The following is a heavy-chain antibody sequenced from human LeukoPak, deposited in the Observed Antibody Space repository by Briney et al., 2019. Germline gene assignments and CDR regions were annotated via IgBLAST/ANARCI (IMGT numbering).Heavy chain of an antibody. D-gene: IGHD3-22*01. CDR3: ASQAYYYDSSGRVLGYFQH. V-gene: IGHV1-69*06. CDR1: GGTFSSYA. Sequence: ASVKVSCKASGGTFSSYAISWVRQAPGQGLEWMGGIIPIFGTANYAQKFQGRVTITADKSTSTAYMELSSLRSEDTAVYYCASQAYYYDSSGRVLGYFQHWGQGTLVTVSS. CDR2: IIPIFGTA. J-gene: IGHJ1*01.